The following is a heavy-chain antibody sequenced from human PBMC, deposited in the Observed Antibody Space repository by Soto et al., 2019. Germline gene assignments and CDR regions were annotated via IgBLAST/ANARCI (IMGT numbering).Heavy chain of an antibody. Sequence: GGSLRLSCAASGFTFSSYAMSWVRQAPGKGLEWVSAISGSGGSTYYADSVKGRFTISRDNSKNTLYLQMNSLRAEDTAVYYCAKDWGLTTVTTDDAFDIWGQGTMVTVSS. V-gene: IGHV3-23*01. CDR3: AKDWGLTTVTTDDAFDI. D-gene: IGHD4-17*01. J-gene: IGHJ3*02. CDR2: ISGSGGST. CDR1: GFTFSSYA.